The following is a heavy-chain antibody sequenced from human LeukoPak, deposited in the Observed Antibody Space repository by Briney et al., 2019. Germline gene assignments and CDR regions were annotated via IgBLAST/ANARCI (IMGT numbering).Heavy chain of an antibody. CDR1: GCTFSSYA. CDR3: AREGSGSYKGAFDI. Sequence: SVKVSCKASGCTFSSYAISWVRQAPGQGLEWMGRIIPIFGTANYAQKFQGRVTITTDESTSTAYMELSSLRSEDTAVYYCAREGSGSYKGAFDIWGQGTMVTVSS. CDR2: IIPIFGTA. D-gene: IGHD1-26*01. J-gene: IGHJ3*02. V-gene: IGHV1-69*05.